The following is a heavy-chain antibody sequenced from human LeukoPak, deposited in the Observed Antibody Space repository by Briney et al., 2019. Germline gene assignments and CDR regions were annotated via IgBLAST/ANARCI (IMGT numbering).Heavy chain of an antibody. CDR1: GGSISGSSYY. V-gene: IGHV4-39*01. J-gene: IGHJ5*02. CDR3: ARGIQLWSNPNNWFDP. D-gene: IGHD5-18*01. Sequence: PSETLSLTCTVSGGSISGSSYYWGWIRQPPGKGLEWIGSIYYSGSTYYNPSLKSRVTISVDTSKNQFSLKLSSVTAADTAVYYCARGIQLWSNPNNWFDPWGQGTLVTVSS. CDR2: IYYSGST.